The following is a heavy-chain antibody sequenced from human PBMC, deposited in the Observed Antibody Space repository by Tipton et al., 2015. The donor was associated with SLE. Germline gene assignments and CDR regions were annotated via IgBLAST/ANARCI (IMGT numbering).Heavy chain of an antibody. CDR1: GGSFSGYY. CDR2: INHSGST. J-gene: IGHJ3*02. CDR3: ASRVSGQVHDAFDI. V-gene: IGHV4-34*01. D-gene: IGHD1-1*01. Sequence: LRLSCAVYGGSFSGYYWSWIRQPPGKGLEWIGEINHSGSTNYNPSLKSRVTISVDTSKNQFSLKLSSVTAADTAVYYCASRVSGQVHDAFDIWGQGTMVTVSS.